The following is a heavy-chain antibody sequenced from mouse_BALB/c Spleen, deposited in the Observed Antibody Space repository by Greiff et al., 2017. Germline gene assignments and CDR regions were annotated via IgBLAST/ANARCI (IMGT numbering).Heavy chain of an antibody. Sequence: QVQLQQSGAELAKPGASVKMSCKASGYTFTSYWMNWVKQRPGQGLEWIGYINPSTGYTEYNQKFKDKATLTADKTSSTAYMQLSSLTSEDSAVYYCSEGKYYNLDYWGQGTTLTVSS. J-gene: IGHJ2*01. D-gene: IGHD1-3*01. CDR3: SEGKYYNLDY. CDR1: GYTFTSYW. V-gene: IGHV1-7*01. CDR2: INPSTGYT.